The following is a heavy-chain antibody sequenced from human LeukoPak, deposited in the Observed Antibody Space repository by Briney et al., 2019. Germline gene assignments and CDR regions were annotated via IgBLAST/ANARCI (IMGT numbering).Heavy chain of an antibody. CDR3: ARDFYEQWLVRYYFDY. Sequence: GRSLRLSCAASGFTFSSYGMHWVRQAPGKGLEWVAVIWYDGSNKYYADSVKGRFTISSDNSKNTLYLQMNSLRAEDTAVYYCARDFYEQWLVRYYFDYWGQGTLVTVSS. CDR1: GFTFSSYG. V-gene: IGHV3-33*01. D-gene: IGHD6-19*01. J-gene: IGHJ4*02. CDR2: IWYDGSNK.